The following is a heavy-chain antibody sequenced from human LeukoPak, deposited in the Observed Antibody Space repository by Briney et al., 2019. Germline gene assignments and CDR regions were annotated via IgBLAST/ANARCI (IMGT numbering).Heavy chain of an antibody. Sequence: SETLSLTCTVSGDSISRSTYYWAWLRQPPGQELEWIGSVYYGRSPYFNPSLESRATISVDTSKNHFSLKMSSVTAAATAVYYCARSSGTGTFSYWGQGTLVTVSS. D-gene: IGHD6-25*01. V-gene: IGHV4-39*02. CDR2: VYYGRSP. J-gene: IGHJ4*02. CDR1: GDSISRSTYY. CDR3: ARSSGTGTFSY.